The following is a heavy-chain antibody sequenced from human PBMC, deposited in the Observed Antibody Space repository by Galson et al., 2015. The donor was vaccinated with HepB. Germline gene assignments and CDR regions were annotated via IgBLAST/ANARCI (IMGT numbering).Heavy chain of an antibody. V-gene: IGHV3-23*01. CDR2: ISGSGGST. Sequence: SLRLSCAASGFTFSSYAMSWVRQAPGKGLEWVSAISGSGGSTYYADSVKGRFTISRDNSKNTLYLQMNSLRAEDTAVYYCAKGGGSQLEFDYWGQGTLVTVSS. CDR3: AKGGGSQLEFDY. D-gene: IGHD1-1*01. J-gene: IGHJ4*02. CDR1: GFTFSSYA.